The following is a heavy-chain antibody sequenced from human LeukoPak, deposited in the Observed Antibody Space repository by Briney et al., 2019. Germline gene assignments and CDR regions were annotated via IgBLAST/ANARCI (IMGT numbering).Heavy chain of an antibody. J-gene: IGHJ4*02. Sequence: SQTLSLTCAISGDSVPSNSAAWNGITQSPSRGLEWLGRTYYRSKWYNDYAVAVKSRVTITPDTSKTQFSLLLNSVTPEDTAVYYCARDFRGYYYLGGLDYWGQGTLVTVSS. CDR2: TYYRSKWYN. CDR1: GDSVPSNSAA. D-gene: IGHD3-22*01. V-gene: IGHV6-1*01. CDR3: ARDFRGYYYLGGLDY.